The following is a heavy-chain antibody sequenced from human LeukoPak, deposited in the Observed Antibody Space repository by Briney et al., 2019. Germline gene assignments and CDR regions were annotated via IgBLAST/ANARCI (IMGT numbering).Heavy chain of an antibody. CDR3: ARPAVACGAFDI. D-gene: IGHD2-21*01. V-gene: IGHV3-7*02. CDR2: IKQDGSEE. CDR1: GFTFSGNW. Sequence: GGSLRLSCAASGFTFSGNWMSWVRQAPGKGLEWVANIKQDGSEEFYVDSVRGRFTISRDNPKYSLYLQMNSLSAADTAVYYCARPAVACGAFDIWGQGTMVTVSS. J-gene: IGHJ3*02.